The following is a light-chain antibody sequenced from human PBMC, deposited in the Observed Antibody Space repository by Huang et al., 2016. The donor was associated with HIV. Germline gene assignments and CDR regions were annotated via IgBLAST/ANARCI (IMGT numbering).Light chain of an antibody. V-gene: IGKV1-39*01. CDR1: QSIITY. CDR3: QQSYTSPYT. Sequence: DVQMTQSPSSLSASVGDRITITCRASQSIITYLNWYQQHPGKAPKLLIYGASSLLGGVPSRFSGSVSGTDFTLTISSLQPEDFVTYYCQQSYTSPYTFGQGTKLEI. J-gene: IGKJ2*01. CDR2: GAS.